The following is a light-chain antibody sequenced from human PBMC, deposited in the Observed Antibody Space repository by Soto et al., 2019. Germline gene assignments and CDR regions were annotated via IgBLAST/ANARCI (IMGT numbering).Light chain of an antibody. J-gene: IGKJ4*01. CDR2: DAS. CDR3: QQYEDLPLT. CDR1: QDISNY. V-gene: IGKV1-33*01. Sequence: DIQMTQSPSSLSASVGDRVTITCQASQDISNYLNWYQQKPGKAPKLLIFDASNVETGVPSRFSGRGSGTDFTFTIHSLQPEDAATYYCQQYEDLPLTFGGGTKVGIK.